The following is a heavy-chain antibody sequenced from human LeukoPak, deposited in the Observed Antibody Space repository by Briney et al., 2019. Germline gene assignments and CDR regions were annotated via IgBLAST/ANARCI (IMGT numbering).Heavy chain of an antibody. J-gene: IGHJ4*02. CDR1: GFTFSSYS. CDR3: ARDRYCSSTSCYDY. Sequence: GGSLRLSCAASGFTFSSYSMNWVRQAPGNGLEWVSSISSSSSYIYYSDSVKGRFTISRDNAKNSLYLQMNSLRAEDTAVYYCARDRYCSSTSCYDYWGQGTLVTVSS. CDR2: ISSSSSYI. V-gene: IGHV3-21*01. D-gene: IGHD2-2*01.